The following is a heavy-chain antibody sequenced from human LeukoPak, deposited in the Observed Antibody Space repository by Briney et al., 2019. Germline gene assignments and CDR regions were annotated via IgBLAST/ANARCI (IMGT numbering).Heavy chain of an antibody. CDR3: ARDPSGIAAAGFDY. V-gene: IGHV3-23*01. CDR1: GFTFSSYG. J-gene: IGHJ4*02. CDR2: ISGSGGST. D-gene: IGHD6-13*01. Sequence: GGSLRLSCAASGFTFSSYGMSWVRQAPGKGLEWVSAISGSGGSTYYADSVKGRFTISRDNSKNTLYLQMNSLRAEDTAVYYCARDPSGIAAAGFDYWGQGTLVTVSS.